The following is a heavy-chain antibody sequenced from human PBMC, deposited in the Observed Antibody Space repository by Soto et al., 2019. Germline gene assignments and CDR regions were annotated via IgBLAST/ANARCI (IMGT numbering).Heavy chain of an antibody. CDR3: AGQGAYCGGDRYSGLAFDI. J-gene: IGHJ3*02. CDR2: IYSGGST. V-gene: IGHV3-66*04. Sequence: GGSLRLSCAASGFTVSSNYMSWVRQAPGKGLEWVSVIYSGGSTYYADSVKGRFTISRDNSKNTLYLQMNSLRAEDTAVYYCAGQGAYCGGDRYSGLAFDIWGQGTIVTVSS. D-gene: IGHD2-21*01. CDR1: GFTVSSNY.